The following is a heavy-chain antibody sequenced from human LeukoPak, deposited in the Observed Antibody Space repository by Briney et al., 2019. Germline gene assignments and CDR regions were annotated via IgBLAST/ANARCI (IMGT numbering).Heavy chain of an antibody. D-gene: IGHD3-16*02. Sequence: PGGSLRLSCAASGFTFTNYAMNWVRQAPGKGLEWVSTISPSGADTYYADSVKGRFTISRDISKNTLCLQMNSLRAEDTAIYYCARDIELSTWGLGTMVTVSS. CDR3: ARDIELST. J-gene: IGHJ3*01. V-gene: IGHV3-23*01. CDR1: GFTFTNYA. CDR2: ISPSGADT.